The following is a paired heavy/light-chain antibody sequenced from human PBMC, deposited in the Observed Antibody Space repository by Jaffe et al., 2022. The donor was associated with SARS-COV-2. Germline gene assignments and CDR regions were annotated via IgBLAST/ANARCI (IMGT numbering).Heavy chain of an antibody. V-gene: IGHV4-31*03. Sequence: QVQLQESGPGLVKPSQTLSLTCTVSGDSISSGVFYWSWIRQHPGKGLEWIGYIHSSGNTYYNPSLKSRVTISRDTSQNQFSLNLNSVTAADTAVYYCARVALDVYSGGWSNWCDHWGQGTLVTVSS. CDR2: IHSSGNT. J-gene: IGHJ5*02. D-gene: IGHD6-19*01. CDR3: ARVALDVYSGGWSNWCDH. CDR1: GDSISSGVFY.
Light chain of an antibody. CDR3: QQSYSIPNT. CDR1: QSISTY. Sequence: DIQMTQSPSSLSASVGDRVTITCRASQSISTYLNWYQQRPGKAPKLLIYTASSLQSGVPSRFSGSVSGTDFTLTISNLQPEDFAIYYCQQSYSIPNTFGQGTKLEI. V-gene: IGKV1-39*01. J-gene: IGKJ2*01. CDR2: TAS.